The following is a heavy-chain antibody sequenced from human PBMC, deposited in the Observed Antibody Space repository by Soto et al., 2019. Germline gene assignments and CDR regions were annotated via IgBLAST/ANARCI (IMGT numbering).Heavy chain of an antibody. CDR1: GFTFTRYA. CDR3: ARDAPPANY. CDR2: ISAYNGNT. Sequence: QVQLVQSGAEVKKPGASLKVSCKASGFTFTRYAISWVRQAPGQGLEWMGWISAYNGNTNHAQKLQGRVTMTTDTTTSTAYIELRSLSSDDTAVYYCARDAPPANYWGEGTLGTVSS. J-gene: IGHJ4*02. V-gene: IGHV1-18*01.